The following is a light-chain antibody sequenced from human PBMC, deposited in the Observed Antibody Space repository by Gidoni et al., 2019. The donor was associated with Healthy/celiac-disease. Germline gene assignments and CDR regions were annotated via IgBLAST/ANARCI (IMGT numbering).Light chain of an antibody. Sequence: QSALNQPASVSGSPGQPITISCTGTSSDVGGYNYVSWYQQTPGEAPKLMIYEVSNRPSGVSNRFSVSTSGNTASLTISGLQAEDEADYSCSSYTSSSTWVFGGGTKLPVL. CDR1: SSDVGGYNY. V-gene: IGLV2-14*01. J-gene: IGLJ3*02. CDR3: SSYTSSSTWV. CDR2: EVS.